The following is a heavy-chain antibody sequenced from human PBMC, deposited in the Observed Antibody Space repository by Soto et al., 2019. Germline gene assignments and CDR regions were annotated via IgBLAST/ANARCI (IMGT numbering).Heavy chain of an antibody. CDR2: IYYSGST. CDR3: ARHMGSGGSYYNNYYYMDV. D-gene: IGHD2-15*01. J-gene: IGHJ6*03. CDR1: GDSISSHY. Sequence: SETLSLTCTVSGDSISSHYWSWIRQPPGKGLEWIGYIYYSGSTNYNPSLKSRITISVDTSKNQFSLKLSSVTAADTAVYYCARHMGSGGSYYNNYYYMDVWGKGTTVTVSS. V-gene: IGHV4-59*08.